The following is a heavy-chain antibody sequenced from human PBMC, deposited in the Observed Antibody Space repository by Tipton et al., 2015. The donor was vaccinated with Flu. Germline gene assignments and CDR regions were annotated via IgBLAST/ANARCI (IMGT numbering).Heavy chain of an antibody. CDR3: ARADPYCGGDCMYYFDY. CDR1: GYSISSGYY. D-gene: IGHD2-21*02. V-gene: IGHV4-38-2*01. Sequence: TLSLTCAVSGYSISSGYYWGWIRQPPGKGLEWIGSIYHSGSTYYNPSLKSRVTISVDTSKNQFSLKLSSVTAADTAVYYCARADPYCGGDCMYYFDYWGQGTLVTVSS. CDR2: IYHSGST. J-gene: IGHJ4*02.